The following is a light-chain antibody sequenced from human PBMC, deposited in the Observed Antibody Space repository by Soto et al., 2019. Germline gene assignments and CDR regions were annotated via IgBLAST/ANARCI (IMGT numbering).Light chain of an antibody. V-gene: IGKV2-30*01. CDR1: QSPLYSDGNTY. Sequence: DVVMTQSPLSLPVTLGQPASISCRSSQSPLYSDGNTYLNWFHQRPGQSPRRLIYQVSNRDSGVTDGFTGRGSGTDFTLQINRVEAEDVGVYYCMQCTYCHYTFGQGTKLEIK. CDR2: QVS. J-gene: IGKJ2*01. CDR3: MQCTYCHYT.